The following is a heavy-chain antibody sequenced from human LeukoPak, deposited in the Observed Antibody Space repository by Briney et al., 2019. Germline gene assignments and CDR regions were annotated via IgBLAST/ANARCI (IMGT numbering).Heavy chain of an antibody. CDR2: IYYSGST. D-gene: IGHD3-10*01. J-gene: IGHJ6*02. Sequence: SETLSLTCAVSGGSISSSNWWSWVRQPPGKGLEWIGYIYYSGSTHYNPSLKSRVTISVDTSKNQFSLKLSSVTAADTAVYYCARVGGSNYYYYGMDVWGQGTTVTVSS. CDR1: GGSISSSNW. CDR3: ARVGGSNYYYYGMDV. V-gene: IGHV4-4*02.